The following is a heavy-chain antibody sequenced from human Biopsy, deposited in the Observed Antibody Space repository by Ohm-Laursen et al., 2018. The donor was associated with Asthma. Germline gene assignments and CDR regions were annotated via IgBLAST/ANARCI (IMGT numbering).Heavy chain of an antibody. V-gene: IGHV3-53*01. CDR3: ARGDSSGWSHYYFDY. Sequence: LSLTCAASGFTVSRDHMFWVRQAPGKGLEWVSVIYSGGTSDTADSVRGRFTISRDFYKNTLYLQMDSLRAEDTAVYYCARGDSSGWSHYYFDYWGQGTLATVSS. J-gene: IGHJ4*02. D-gene: IGHD6-19*01. CDR2: IYSGGTS. CDR1: GFTVSRDH.